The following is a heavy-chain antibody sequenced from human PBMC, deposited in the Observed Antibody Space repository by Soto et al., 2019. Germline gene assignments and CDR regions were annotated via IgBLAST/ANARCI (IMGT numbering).Heavy chain of an antibody. J-gene: IGHJ5*02. CDR3: SAAADYNWFDP. Sequence: GGSLRLSCAASEFTFSIYAMHWVRQAPGKGLEWVAVISFDGTNKYYADSVKGRFTISRDNSKNTLYLQMNSLRGEDTAMYYCSAAADYNWFDPWGQGTLVTVSS. D-gene: IGHD6-13*01. V-gene: IGHV3-30-3*01. CDR2: ISFDGTNK. CDR1: EFTFSIYA.